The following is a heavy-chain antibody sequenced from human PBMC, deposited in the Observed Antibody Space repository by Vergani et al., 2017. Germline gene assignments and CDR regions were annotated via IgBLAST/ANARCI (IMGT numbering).Heavy chain of an antibody. CDR2: IYSGGSST. D-gene: IGHD2-8*01. CDR1: GFTFSSYA. CDR3: AKLGYCTNGVCHRYAFDI. V-gene: IGHV3-23*03. J-gene: IGHJ3*02. Sequence: EVQLLESGGGVVQPGGSLRLSCAASGFTFSSYAMSWVRQAPGKGLEWVSVIYSGGSSTYYADAVKGRFTISRDNSKNTLYLQMNSLRAEDTAVYYCAKLGYCTNGVCHRYAFDIWGQGTMVTVSS.